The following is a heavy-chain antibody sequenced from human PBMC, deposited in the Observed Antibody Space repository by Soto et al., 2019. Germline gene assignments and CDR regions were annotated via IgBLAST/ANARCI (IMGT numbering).Heavy chain of an antibody. Sequence: GASVKVSCKASGYTCTVYYMHWVLQSPVQWLEWMGWINPNSGDTNYAQKFQGRVTMTRDTSITTASVELSRLRSDDTAMYYCARVMITFGGIVDKYYFDYWGQGTQVTVSS. CDR2: INPNSGDT. CDR1: GYTCTVYY. V-gene: IGHV1-2*03. CDR3: ARVMITFGGIVDKYYFDY. D-gene: IGHD3-16*02. J-gene: IGHJ4*02.